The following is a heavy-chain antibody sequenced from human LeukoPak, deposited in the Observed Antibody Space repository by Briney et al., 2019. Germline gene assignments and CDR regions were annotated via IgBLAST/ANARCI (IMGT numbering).Heavy chain of an antibody. CDR2: VSAYNGNT. CDR3: ARSPPTVTTAPTFDY. Sequence: ASVKVSCKASGYTFTSYGISWVRQAPGQGLEWMGWVSAYNGNTNYAQKLQGRVTMTTDTSTSTAYMELRSLRSDDTAVYYCARSPPTVTTAPTFDYWGQGTLVTVSS. CDR1: GYTFTSYG. D-gene: IGHD4-17*01. J-gene: IGHJ4*02. V-gene: IGHV1-18*01.